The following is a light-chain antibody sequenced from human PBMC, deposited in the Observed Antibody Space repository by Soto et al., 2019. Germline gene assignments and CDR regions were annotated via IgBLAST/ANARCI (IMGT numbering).Light chain of an antibody. Sequence: AIQMTQSPSSLSASVGDTVTFTCRASQAIRNDLGWFQQRPGKPPKLLIYGTSILQTGVPSRFSGSGSGTDFPLTISGLQPEDFATYYCLHDALFPYSFGQGTRLEI. CDR1: QAIRND. CDR3: LHDALFPYS. J-gene: IGKJ2*03. V-gene: IGKV1-6*01. CDR2: GTS.